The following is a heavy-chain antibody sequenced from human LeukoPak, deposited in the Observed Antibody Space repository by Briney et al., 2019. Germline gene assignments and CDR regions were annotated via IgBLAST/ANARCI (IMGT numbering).Heavy chain of an antibody. J-gene: IGHJ4*02. V-gene: IGHV3-9*01. D-gene: IGHD3-9*01. CDR3: AKGPYYDILTGYVDY. Sequence: PGRSLRLSCAASGFTFDDYAMHWVRQAPGKGLEWVSGISWNSGSIGYADSVKGRFTISRDNAKNSLYLQMNSLRAEDTVLYYCAKGPYYDILTGYVDYWGQGTLVTVSS. CDR2: ISWNSGSI. CDR1: GFTFDDYA.